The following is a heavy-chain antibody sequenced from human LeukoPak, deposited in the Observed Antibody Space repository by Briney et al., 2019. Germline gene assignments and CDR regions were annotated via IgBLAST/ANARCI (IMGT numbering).Heavy chain of an antibody. V-gene: IGHV3-7*01. D-gene: IGHD5-18*01. J-gene: IGHJ4*02. CDR2: IKKSGSET. CDR3: ASLDTAAIRTGGY. Sequence: GGSLRLSCAASGFPFSPDWMSWVRQAPGKGLEWVAMIKKSGSETHYVDSVKGRFTISRDSARNSLYLQMSSLKADDTAVYYCASLDTAAIRTGGYWGQGTLVTVSS. CDR1: GFPFSPDW.